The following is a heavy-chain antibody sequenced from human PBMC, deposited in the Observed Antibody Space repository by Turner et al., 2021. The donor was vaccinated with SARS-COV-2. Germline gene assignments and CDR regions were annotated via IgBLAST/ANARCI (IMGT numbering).Heavy chain of an antibody. V-gene: IGHV5-10-1*03. Sequence: HLFQSGAAVKKPAESLRTSCKGAGTSCTSYCSSWVRQMPGEGLGWMGRIVPSDSYTSYSPSFQAHVTSSADKSISTDYLQWRSLKAADAAVSYCARHLGVRFGESLTNWFDPWGQGTLVTVSS. CDR2: IVPSDSYT. CDR3: ARHLGVRFGESLTNWFDP. CDR1: GTSCTSYC. J-gene: IGHJ5*02. D-gene: IGHD3-10*01.